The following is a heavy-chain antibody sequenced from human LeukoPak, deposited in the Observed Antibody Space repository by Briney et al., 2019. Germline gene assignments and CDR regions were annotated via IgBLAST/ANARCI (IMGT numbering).Heavy chain of an antibody. J-gene: IGHJ4*02. Sequence: NPSETLSLTCTVSGDSISSGAYSWGWIRQPPGKGLEWIGSIYYSGSTYDNPSLKSRVTISVDTSRNQFSLKLSSVTAADTAVYYCARDVSPNGVVDYWGQGTLVTVSS. CDR1: GDSISSGAYS. D-gene: IGHD2-8*01. V-gene: IGHV4-39*07. CDR2: IYYSGST. CDR3: ARDVSPNGVVDY.